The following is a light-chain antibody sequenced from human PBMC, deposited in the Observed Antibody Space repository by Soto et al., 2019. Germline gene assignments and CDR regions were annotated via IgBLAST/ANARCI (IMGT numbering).Light chain of an antibody. CDR3: QQYSTYWT. J-gene: IGKJ1*01. CDR2: GAT. Sequence: DIQMTQSPSTLSASVGDRVTITCRASQSISTWLAWYQQEPGNAPKLLIFGATISETWVPSRFSGSGSGTDFTLTITSLQSDDLATYYCQQYSTYWTFGQGTKVDIK. V-gene: IGKV1-5*01. CDR1: QSISTW.